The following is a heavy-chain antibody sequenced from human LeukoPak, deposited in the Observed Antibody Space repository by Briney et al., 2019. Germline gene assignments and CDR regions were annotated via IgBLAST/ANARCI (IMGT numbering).Heavy chain of an antibody. Sequence: SETLSLTCTVSGGSISSSSYYWGWIRQPPGKGLEWIGSIYYSGSTYYNPSLKSRVTISVDTSKNQFSLKLSSVTAADTAVYYCARHDYGDYSWDYRGQGTLVTVSS. CDR3: ARHDYGDYSWDY. CDR1: GGSISSSSYY. CDR2: IYYSGST. J-gene: IGHJ4*02. D-gene: IGHD4-17*01. V-gene: IGHV4-39*01.